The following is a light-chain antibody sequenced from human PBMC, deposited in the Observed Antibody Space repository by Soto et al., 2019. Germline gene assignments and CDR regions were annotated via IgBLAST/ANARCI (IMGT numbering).Light chain of an antibody. V-gene: IGLV1-40*01. Sequence: QSVLTQPPSVSGAPGQRVTISCTGSSSNIGAGYVVHWYQHLPGTAPRLLIYGNSNRPSGVPDRFSASKSGTSASLAISGLQSEDEGDYYCATWDVRLNGWVFGGGTKLTVL. CDR2: GNS. CDR1: SSNIGAGYV. CDR3: ATWDVRLNGWV. J-gene: IGLJ3*02.